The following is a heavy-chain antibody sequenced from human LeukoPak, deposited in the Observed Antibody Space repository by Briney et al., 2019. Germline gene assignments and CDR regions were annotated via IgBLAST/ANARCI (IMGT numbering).Heavy chain of an antibody. J-gene: IGHJ5*02. V-gene: IGHV3-23*01. D-gene: IGHD2-15*01. CDR2: ITEGGERT. Sequence: GGSLRLSCAASGFRISSYAMSWVRQAPGKGLEWISVITEGGERTYYTDSVKGRFTVSRDNSKNLLYLQMSSLRVEDTAVYYCVTGRYSPDPWGQGTLVTVSS. CDR1: GFRISSYA. CDR3: VTGRYSPDP.